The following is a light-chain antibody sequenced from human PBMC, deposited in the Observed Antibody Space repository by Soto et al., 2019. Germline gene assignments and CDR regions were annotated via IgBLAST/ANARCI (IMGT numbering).Light chain of an antibody. CDR1: QSISAW. CDR3: QQYDSNPLT. CDR2: KAS. V-gene: IGKV1-5*03. Sequence: DIPMTQSPSTLSASVGDRVIITCRASQSISAWLAWYQQKPGKAPKLLINKASNLQSGVPSRFSGSGSGTEFTLTISGLQPDDFATYYCQQYDSNPLTFGGGTKVEI. J-gene: IGKJ4*01.